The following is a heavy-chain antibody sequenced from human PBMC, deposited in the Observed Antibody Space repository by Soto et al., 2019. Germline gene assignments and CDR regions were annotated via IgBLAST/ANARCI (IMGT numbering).Heavy chain of an antibody. CDR1: GGTFSSYA. V-gene: IGHV1-69*01. D-gene: IGHD2-21*02. CDR3: VREGSYCGGDCYSAWYFDL. J-gene: IGHJ2*01. CDR2: IIPIFGTA. Sequence: QVQLVQSGAEVKKPGSSVKVSCKASGGTFSSYAISWVRQAPGQGLEWMGGIIPIFGTANYAQKFQGRVTITADESTSTAYMELSSLRSEDTAVYYCVREGSYCGGDCYSAWYFDLWGRGTLVTVSS.